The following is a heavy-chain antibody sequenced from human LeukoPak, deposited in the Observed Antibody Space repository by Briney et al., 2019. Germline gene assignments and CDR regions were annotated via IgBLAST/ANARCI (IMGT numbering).Heavy chain of an antibody. D-gene: IGHD3-10*01. V-gene: IGHV3-23*01. CDR2: ITNNGATT. CDR1: GFTFSSNS. Sequence: GGSLRLSCAASGFTFSSNSMNWVRQAPGRGLEWVSVITNNGATTYYADSVKGRFTISRDNSKTMLYLQMNSPRAEDTAVYYCAKDWGYGSGTYYPNWGQGTLVTVSS. J-gene: IGHJ4*02. CDR3: AKDWGYGSGTYYPN.